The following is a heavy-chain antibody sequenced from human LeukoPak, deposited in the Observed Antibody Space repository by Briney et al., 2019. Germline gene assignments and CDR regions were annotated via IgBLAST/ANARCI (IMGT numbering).Heavy chain of an antibody. D-gene: IGHD3-3*01. V-gene: IGHV3-30-3*01. CDR1: GFTFSSYA. J-gene: IGHJ6*02. CDR3: APRLASRTIYGMDV. Sequence: QSGGSLRLSCAASGFTFSSYAMHWVRQAPGKGLEWVAVISYDGSNKYYADSVKGRFTISRDNSKNTLYLQMNSMRAEDTAVYYCAPRLASRTIYGMDVWGQGTTVTVPS. CDR2: ISYDGSNK.